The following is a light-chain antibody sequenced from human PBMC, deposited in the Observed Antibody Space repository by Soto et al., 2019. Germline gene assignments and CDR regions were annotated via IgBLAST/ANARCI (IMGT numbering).Light chain of an antibody. V-gene: IGLV4-69*02. CDR1: SGHSTYG. CDR2: INTDGSH. CDR3: QTWGTGIRV. J-gene: IGLJ3*02. Sequence: QPVLTQSPSASAPLGASVKLTCTLSSGHSTYGIAWHQQQPEKGPRYLMKINTDGSHNKGDGIPDRFSGSSSGAERYLTISSLQSDDEGDYYCQTWGTGIRVFGGGTKLTVL.